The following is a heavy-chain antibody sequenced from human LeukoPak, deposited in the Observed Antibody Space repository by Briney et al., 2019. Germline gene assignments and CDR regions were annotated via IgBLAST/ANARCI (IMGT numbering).Heavy chain of an antibody. Sequence: SETLSLTCTVSGGSISSSNYYWGWIRQPPGKGLEWIGTIYYTGSTYYNTSLKSRVTMSVDTSKNQSSLKVSSVTATDTAMYYCARSFPLRSSSSRTFNFWGLGTMVTVSS. D-gene: IGHD6-6*01. CDR1: GGSISSSNYY. CDR3: ARSFPLRSSSSRTFNF. V-gene: IGHV4-39*01. J-gene: IGHJ3*01. CDR2: IYYTGST.